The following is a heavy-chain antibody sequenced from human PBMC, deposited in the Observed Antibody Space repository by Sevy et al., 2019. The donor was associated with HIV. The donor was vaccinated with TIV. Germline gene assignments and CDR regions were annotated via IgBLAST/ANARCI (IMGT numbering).Heavy chain of an antibody. J-gene: IGHJ5*02. CDR2: ISSSGSTI. V-gene: IGHV3-11*01. D-gene: IGHD3-22*01. CDR3: ARDGKSDYYDSSGGWFDP. Sequence: WGSLRLSCAASGFTFSDYYMSWIRQAPGKGLEWVSYISSSGSTIYYADSVKGRFTISRDNAKNSLYLQMNSLRAEDTAVYYCARDGKSDYYDSSGGWFDPWGQGTLVTVSS. CDR1: GFTFSDYY.